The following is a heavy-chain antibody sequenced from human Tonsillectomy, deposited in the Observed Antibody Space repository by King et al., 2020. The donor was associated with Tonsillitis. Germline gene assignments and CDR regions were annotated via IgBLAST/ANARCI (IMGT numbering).Heavy chain of an antibody. CDR1: GFTFSSYG. Sequence: VQLVESGGGVVQPGRSLRLSCAASGFTFSSYGMHWVRQAPGKGLEWVTVISYDGNHKYYADSVKGRFTISRDNSKNTLYLQMNSLRTEDTAMYYRAKDRGSSRGGYYFYYGMDVWGQGTTVTVSS. CDR3: AKDRGSSRGGYYFYYGMDV. D-gene: IGHD3-16*01. J-gene: IGHJ6*02. V-gene: IGHV3-30*18. CDR2: ISYDGNHK.